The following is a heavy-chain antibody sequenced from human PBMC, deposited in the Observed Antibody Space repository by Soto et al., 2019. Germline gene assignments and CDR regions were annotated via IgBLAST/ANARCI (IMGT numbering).Heavy chain of an antibody. V-gene: IGHV2-5*02. J-gene: IGHJ4*02. D-gene: IGHD1-26*01. Sequence: QITLKESGPTLVKPTQTLTLTCTFSGFSLSTSGVGVGWIRQPPGKALECLALIYWDDDKRYSPSLKSRLTIPKDTTRNQVVLTMTNMDRVDTATYYCANPSGSYDFDYWGQGTLVPVSS. CDR1: GFSLSTSGVG. CDR2: IYWDDDK. CDR3: ANPSGSYDFDY.